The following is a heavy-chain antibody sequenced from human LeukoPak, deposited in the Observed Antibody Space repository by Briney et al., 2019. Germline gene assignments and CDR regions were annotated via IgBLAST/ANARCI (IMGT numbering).Heavy chain of an antibody. CDR1: GYSISSGYY. V-gene: IGHV4-38-2*02. D-gene: IGHD3-9*01. CDR3: ARGVPYYDILTGYSIFDY. Sequence: SETLSLTCTVSGYSISSGYYWGWIRQPPGKGLEWIGEINHSGSTNYNPSLKSRVTISVDTSKNQFSLKLSSVTAADTAVYYCARGVPYYDILTGYSIFDYWGQGTLVTVSS. CDR2: INHSGST. J-gene: IGHJ4*02.